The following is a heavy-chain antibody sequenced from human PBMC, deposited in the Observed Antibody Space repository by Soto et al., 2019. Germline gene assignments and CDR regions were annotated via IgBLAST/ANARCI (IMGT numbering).Heavy chain of an antibody. Sequence: PGGSLRLSCAASGFTVSGSYMSWVRQAPGKGLEWVSVIYRGGSTYYADAVKGRFTISRDNSNNTLYLQMNSLRAEDTAVYYCARDRYSGNDATYYYNYYGMDVGGQGTTVTVSS. CDR1: GFTVSGSY. V-gene: IGHV3-53*01. CDR3: ARDRYSGNDATYYYNYYGMDV. D-gene: IGHD5-12*01. J-gene: IGHJ6*02. CDR2: IYRGGST.